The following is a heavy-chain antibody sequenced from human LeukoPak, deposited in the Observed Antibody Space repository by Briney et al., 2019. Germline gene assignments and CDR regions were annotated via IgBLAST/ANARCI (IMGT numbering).Heavy chain of an antibody. CDR2: IYYSGST. Sequence: SETLSLTCTVSGGSISSYYWSWIRQPPGKGLEWIGYIYYSGSTNYNPSLESRVTISVDTSKNQVSLKLSSVTAADTAVYYCARKGNSGSYSPWGQGTLVTVSS. CDR1: GGSISSYY. J-gene: IGHJ5*02. CDR3: ARKGNSGSYSP. V-gene: IGHV4-59*01. D-gene: IGHD1-26*01.